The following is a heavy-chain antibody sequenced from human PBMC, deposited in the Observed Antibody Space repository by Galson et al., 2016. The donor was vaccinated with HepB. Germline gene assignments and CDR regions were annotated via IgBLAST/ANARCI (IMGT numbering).Heavy chain of an antibody. CDR1: GFTFSTYT. D-gene: IGHD3-10*01. J-gene: IGHJ6*02. Sequence: SLRLSCAASGFTFSTYTMSWVRQVPGKGLEWAGRIRSKADGGTTDYAAFVKGRFTVSRDDSKNMPYLQMNSLNTEDTAVYYGTPGTGSHWGQGTTVTVSS. V-gene: IGHV3-15*01. CDR3: TPGTGSH. CDR2: IRSKADGGTT.